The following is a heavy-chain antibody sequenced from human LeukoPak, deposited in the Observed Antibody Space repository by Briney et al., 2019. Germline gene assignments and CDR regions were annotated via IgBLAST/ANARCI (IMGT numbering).Heavy chain of an antibody. CDR1: GGSFSGYY. V-gene: IGHV4-34*01. D-gene: IGHD3-10*01. J-gene: IGHJ5*02. CDR3: ARGVYGSGSYEFNWFDP. CDR2: INHSGST. Sequence: PSETLSLTCAVYGGSFSGYYWSWIRQPPGKGLEWMGEINHSGSTNYNPSLKSRVTISVDTSKNQFSLKLSSVTAADTAVYYCARGVYGSGSYEFNWFDPWGQGTLVTVSS.